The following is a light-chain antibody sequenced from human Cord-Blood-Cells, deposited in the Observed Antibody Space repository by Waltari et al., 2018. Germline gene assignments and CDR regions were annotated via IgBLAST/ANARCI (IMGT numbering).Light chain of an antibody. CDR1: QSVLYSSNNKNY. CDR2: WAS. Sequence: DIVMTQSPDSLAVSLGERATINCKSSQSVLYSSNNKNYLAWYQQKPGQPPKLLIYWASTRESGVPDRFSGSGSGIDFTLTISSLQAEDVAVYYCQQYYSTPPRTFGQGTKVEIK. CDR3: QQYYSTPPRT. V-gene: IGKV4-1*01. J-gene: IGKJ1*01.